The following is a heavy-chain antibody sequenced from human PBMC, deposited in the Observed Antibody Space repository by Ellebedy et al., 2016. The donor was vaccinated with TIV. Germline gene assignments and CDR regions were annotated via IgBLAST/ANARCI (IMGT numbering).Heavy chain of an antibody. V-gene: IGHV3-23*01. Sequence: GGSLRLSCAASGFTLSTYAMSWVRQAPGKGLEWVSDISGSGGTTNYADSVKGRFTISKENSKNTLYLQVNSLRVEDTAVYYCATLSQGRYGHYWGQGTLVTVSS. CDR1: GFTLSTYA. J-gene: IGHJ4*02. CDR2: ISGSGGTT. D-gene: IGHD2-15*01. CDR3: ATLSQGRYGHY.